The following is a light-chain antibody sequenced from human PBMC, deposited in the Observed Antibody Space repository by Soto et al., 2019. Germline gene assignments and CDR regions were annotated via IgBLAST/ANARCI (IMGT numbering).Light chain of an antibody. V-gene: IGKV3-20*01. CDR1: QSLTSSY. CDR3: QQYGSLSWT. Sequence: EIVLTQSPATLSLSPGERATLSCRASQSLTSSYLAWYQQKPGQAPRIIIFGASGRATGIPDRFSGSGSGTDFTLTISRLEPEDFAVYYCQQYGSLSWTFGQGTKVDIK. J-gene: IGKJ1*01. CDR2: GAS.